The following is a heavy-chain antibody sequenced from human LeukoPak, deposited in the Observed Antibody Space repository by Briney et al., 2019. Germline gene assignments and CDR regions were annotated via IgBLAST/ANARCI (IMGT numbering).Heavy chain of an antibody. CDR1: GFTFTGYY. V-gene: IGHV1-2*02. D-gene: IGHD6-19*01. CDR2: IDPNSGGT. J-gene: IGHJ5*02. Sequence: GASVKVSCKASGFTFTGYYMHLVRQAPGQGFEWMGWIDPNSGGTNYAQKFQGRVTMTRDASISTAYMELSSLKSDDTAVYYCAGSTGWYKNWFDPWGQGTLVTVSS. CDR3: AGSTGWYKNWFDP.